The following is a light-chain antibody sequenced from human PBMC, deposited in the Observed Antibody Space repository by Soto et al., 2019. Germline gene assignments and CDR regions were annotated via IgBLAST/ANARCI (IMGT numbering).Light chain of an antibody. CDR3: QQSDDLPT. V-gene: IGKV1-33*01. CDR1: QDISNY. J-gene: IGKJ4*01. Sequence: DIQMTQSPSSLSASVGDRVTITCQASQDISNYLHWYQQKPGKAPKLLIYDSSILETGVPSRFSGSGSGTNFAFNISSLQPEDFATYYCQQSDDLPTFGGGTRVE. CDR2: DSS.